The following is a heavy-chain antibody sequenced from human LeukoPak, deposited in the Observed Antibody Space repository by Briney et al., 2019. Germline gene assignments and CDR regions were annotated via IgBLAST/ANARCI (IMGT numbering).Heavy chain of an antibody. Sequence: GGSLRLSCAASGFSVSSNHMSWVRQAPGEGLEWVSVIYSGGNTHYADSVKGRFTISRDNSTNTLYLQMNSLRAEDTAVYYCARGIAAAGIVGVFDYWGQGTLVTVSS. V-gene: IGHV3-66*01. CDR2: IYSGGNT. CDR1: GFSVSSNH. J-gene: IGHJ4*02. CDR3: ARGIAAAGIVGVFDY. D-gene: IGHD6-13*01.